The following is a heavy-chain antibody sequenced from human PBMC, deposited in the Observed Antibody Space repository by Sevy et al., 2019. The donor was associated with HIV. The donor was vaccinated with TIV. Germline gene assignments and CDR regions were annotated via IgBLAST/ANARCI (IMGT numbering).Heavy chain of an antibody. CDR1: GSTFSELS. V-gene: IGHV1-24*01. J-gene: IGHJ4*02. D-gene: IGHD3-22*01. CDR3: ATESLGYYDSSGYSKTDH. CDR2: FDPEKGGI. Sequence: ASVKVSCKVSGSTFSELSMHWVRQTPGKGLEWMGGFDPEKGGIVYAQKFQGRVTMAEDTGSNTAYMELSSLRSEDTAVYYCATESLGYYDSSGYSKTDHWGQGTLVTVSS.